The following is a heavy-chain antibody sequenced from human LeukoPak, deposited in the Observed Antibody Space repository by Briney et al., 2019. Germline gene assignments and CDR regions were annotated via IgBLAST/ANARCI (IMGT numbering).Heavy chain of an antibody. V-gene: IGHV5-51*01. CDR3: AREMATKQSPRAFDI. CDR1: GYSFTSYW. Sequence: GESLKISCKGSGYSFTSYWIGWVRQMPGKGLEWMGIIYPGDSDTRYSPSFQGQVTISADKSISTAYLQWSSLKASDTAMYYCAREMATKQSPRAFDIWGQGTMVTVSS. D-gene: IGHD5-24*01. CDR2: IYPGDSDT. J-gene: IGHJ3*02.